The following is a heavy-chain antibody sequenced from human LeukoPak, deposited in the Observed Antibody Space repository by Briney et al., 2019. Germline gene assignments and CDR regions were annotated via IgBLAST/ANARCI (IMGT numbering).Heavy chain of an antibody. V-gene: IGHV1-2*02. CDR1: GYTFTSYY. D-gene: IGHD3-9*01. Sequence: GASVKVSCKASGYTFTSYYMHWVRQAPGQGLEWMGWINPNSGRTNYAQKFQGRVTMTRDTSISTAYMELSRLRSDDTAVYYCARESSPFTYYDILTGPRDAFDIWGQGTMVTVSS. CDR2: INPNSGRT. J-gene: IGHJ3*02. CDR3: ARESSPFTYYDILTGPRDAFDI.